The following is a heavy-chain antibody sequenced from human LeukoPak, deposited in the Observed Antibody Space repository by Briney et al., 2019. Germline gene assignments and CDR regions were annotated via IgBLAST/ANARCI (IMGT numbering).Heavy chain of an antibody. CDR1: GFTFSSYA. CDR3: ASGGIVVVPAAFFDP. CDR2: ISGSGGST. Sequence: GGSLRLSCAASGFTFSSYAMSWVRQAPGKGLEWVSAISGSGGSTYCADSVKGRFTISRDNSKNTLYLQMNSLRAEDTAVYYCASGGIVVVPAAFFDPWGQGTLVTVSS. V-gene: IGHV3-23*01. D-gene: IGHD2-2*01. J-gene: IGHJ5*02.